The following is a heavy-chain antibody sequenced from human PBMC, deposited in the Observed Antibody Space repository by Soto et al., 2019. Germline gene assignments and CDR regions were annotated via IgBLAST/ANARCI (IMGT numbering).Heavy chain of an antibody. CDR2: ISGSGGST. CDR3: ARRGSGSYYDY. Sequence: EVQLLESGGGLVQPGGSLRLSCAASGFTFSSYAMRWVRQAPGKGLEWVSAISGSGGSTYYADSVKGRFTISRGNSKNTVYRQMNSLRGEDTAVYYCARRGSGSYYDYWGQGTLVTVSS. V-gene: IGHV3-23*01. D-gene: IGHD1-26*01. J-gene: IGHJ4*02. CDR1: GFTFSSYA.